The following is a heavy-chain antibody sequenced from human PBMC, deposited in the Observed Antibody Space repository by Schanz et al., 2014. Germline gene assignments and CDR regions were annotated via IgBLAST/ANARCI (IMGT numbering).Heavy chain of an antibody. V-gene: IGHV3-23*04. D-gene: IGHD3-9*01. CDR1: GFTFSSYP. J-gene: IGHJ4*02. CDR2: ISGSGGST. Sequence: EVQLVESGGGLVKPGGSLRLSCEASGFTFSSYPMSWVRQAPGKGLEWVSAISGSGGSTYYADSVKGRFTISRDNSKNTLYLQMNSLRAEDTAVYYCAKQIHYDTLNVTRYWGQGTLVTVSS. CDR3: AKQIHYDTLNVTRY.